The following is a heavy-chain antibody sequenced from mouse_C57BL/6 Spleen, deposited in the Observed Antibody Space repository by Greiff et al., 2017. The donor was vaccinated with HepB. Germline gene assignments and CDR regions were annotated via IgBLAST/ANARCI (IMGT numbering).Heavy chain of an antibody. CDR1: GYTFTSYW. CDR3: ARAGIGYDYLYAMDY. V-gene: IGHV1-55*01. Sequence: QVQLQQPGAELVKPGASVKMSCKASGYTFTSYWITWVKQRPGQGLEWIGDIYPGSGSTNYTEKFKSKATLTVDTSSSTDYMQLSSLTSEDSAVYYCARAGIGYDYLYAMDYWGKGTSVTVAS. D-gene: IGHD2-4*01. CDR2: IYPGSGST. J-gene: IGHJ4*01.